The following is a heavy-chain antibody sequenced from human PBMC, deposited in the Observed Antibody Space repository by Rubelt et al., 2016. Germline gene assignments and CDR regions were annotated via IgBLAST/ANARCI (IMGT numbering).Heavy chain of an antibody. CDR1: GFTFSSFG. J-gene: IGHJ4*02. Sequence: EVQLLESGGGLVQPGGSLRLSCAASGFTFSSFGMSWVRQAPGKGLQWVSSISGSGGSTYYADSVKGRFTISRNYSKNTLYLQMNSLRAEDTAVYYCARDGFYDSSGYYHIFWGQGTLVTVSS. CDR2: ISGSGGST. V-gene: IGHV3-23*01. D-gene: IGHD3-22*01. CDR3: ARDGFYDSSGYYHIF.